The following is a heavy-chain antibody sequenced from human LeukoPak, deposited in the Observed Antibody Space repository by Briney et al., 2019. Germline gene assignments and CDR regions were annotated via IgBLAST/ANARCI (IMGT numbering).Heavy chain of an antibody. CDR2: ISSGGTYK. J-gene: IGHJ4*02. CDR3: AREYCSGGRCYAYLDY. CDR1: GFTVSSNY. D-gene: IGHD2-15*01. V-gene: IGHV3-21*01. Sequence: GGSLRLSCAASGFTVSSNYMSWVRQAPGKGLEWVSSISSGGTYKYYADSVKGRFTISRDNAKNSLYLQMNSLRAEDTAVYYCAREYCSGGRCYAYLDYWGPGTLVTVSS.